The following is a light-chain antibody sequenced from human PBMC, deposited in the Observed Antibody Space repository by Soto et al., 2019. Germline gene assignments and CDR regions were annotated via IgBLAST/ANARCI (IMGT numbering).Light chain of an antibody. CDR1: QDISNY. Sequence: DLQMTQSPSSLSASVGDRVTITCRASQDISNYLAWYQQKPGKVPKVLIYAASTLQSGVPSRFSGSGSGTDFTLTISSLQPEDVATYYCQKYNSAPRTFGGGTKVEIK. CDR2: AAS. CDR3: QKYNSAPRT. J-gene: IGKJ4*01. V-gene: IGKV1-27*01.